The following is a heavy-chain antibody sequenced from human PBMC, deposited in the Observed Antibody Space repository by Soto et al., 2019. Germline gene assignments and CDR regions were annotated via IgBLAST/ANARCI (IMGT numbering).Heavy chain of an antibody. CDR2: ISLGGGST. D-gene: IGHD2-15*01. V-gene: IGHV3-23*01. CDR3: AKTVSIAVVAAPNFDS. J-gene: IGHJ4*02. CDR1: GFTFSRFD. Sequence: EVQLLESGGGLVQPGGSLRLSCAASGFTFSRFDMSWVRQAPGKGRQWVAGISLGGGSTYYTDSVKCRFTISRDNSENTLYLQMNSLRGEDTAVYYCAKTVSIAVVAAPNFDSWGQGTLVTVSS.